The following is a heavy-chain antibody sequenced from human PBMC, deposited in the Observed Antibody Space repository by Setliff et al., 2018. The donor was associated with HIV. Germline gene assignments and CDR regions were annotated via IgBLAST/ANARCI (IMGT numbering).Heavy chain of an antibody. CDR1: GGSFSGYH. J-gene: IGHJ6*03. CDR3: ARVSITYWYSIPQYYYYSMDV. D-gene: IGHD2-15*01. Sequence: NPSETLSLTCAVYGGSFSGYHWNWIRQPPGKGLEWIGEINHSGRTNYNPSLKSRVTISVDTSKNQFSLKLRSVIAADTAMYYCARVSITYWYSIPQYYYYSMDVWGNGTTVTVSS. CDR2: INHSGRT. V-gene: IGHV4-34*01.